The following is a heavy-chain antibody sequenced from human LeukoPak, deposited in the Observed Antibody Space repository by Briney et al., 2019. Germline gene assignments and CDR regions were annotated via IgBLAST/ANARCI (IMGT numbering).Heavy chain of an antibody. J-gene: IGHJ4*02. D-gene: IGHD6-19*01. CDR1: GNSISSSSYY. CDR3: VVSSGGYKIDY. V-gene: IGHV4-39*07. CDR2: INYYGKT. Sequence: KPSETLSLTCTVSGNSISSSSYYWVWIRQPPGKGLEWIGSINYYGKTYYNPSVKSRVTMSVDTSKNQFSLRLSSVTAADTAVYYCVVSSGGYKIDYWGQGTLVTVSS.